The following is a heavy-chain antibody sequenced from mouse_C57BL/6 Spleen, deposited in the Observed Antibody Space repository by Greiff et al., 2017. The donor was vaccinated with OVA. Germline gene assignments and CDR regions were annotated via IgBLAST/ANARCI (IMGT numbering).Heavy chain of an antibody. CDR3: ARHEEEMFTDGDWYFDV. Sequence: VQLQQSGAELVKPGASVQLSCKASGYTFTEYTIHWVKQRSGQGLEWIGWFYPGSGSIQYNEKFKDKATLTADKHSSKVDMELSRLTSEDSAVYFCARHEEEMFTDGDWYFDVWGTGTTVTVSS. CDR2: FYPGSGSI. J-gene: IGHJ1*03. CDR1: GYTFTEYT. V-gene: IGHV1-62-2*01. D-gene: IGHD2-2*01.